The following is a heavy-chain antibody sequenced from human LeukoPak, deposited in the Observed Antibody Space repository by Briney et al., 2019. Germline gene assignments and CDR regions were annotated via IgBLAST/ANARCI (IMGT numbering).Heavy chain of an antibody. Sequence: GGSLRLSCAASGFTFSSYRMSWLRQAPGKGLEWVANIKQDGREKYYVDSVKGRLTISRDNAKNSLYLQMTSLRAEDTAVYYCAREYSSGWPYYFDYWGQGTLVTVSS. CDR3: AREYSSGWPYYFDY. D-gene: IGHD6-19*01. J-gene: IGHJ4*02. V-gene: IGHV3-7*01. CDR1: GFTFSSYR. CDR2: IKQDGREK.